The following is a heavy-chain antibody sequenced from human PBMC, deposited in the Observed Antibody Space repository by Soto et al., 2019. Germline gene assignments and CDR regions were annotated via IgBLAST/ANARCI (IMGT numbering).Heavy chain of an antibody. CDR3: AKDRGSTSHC. V-gene: IGHV3-23*01. CDR2: ISGSGGRT. CDR1: GFTFSSYA. Sequence: GGSLRLSCAASGFTFSSYAMSWVRQAPGKGLEWVTAISGSGGRTYDADSVKGRFTISRDNSKNTLYLQMNSLRAENTVVYYCAKDRGSTSHCWGQGTMVTVSS. J-gene: IGHJ3*01. D-gene: IGHD1-26*01.